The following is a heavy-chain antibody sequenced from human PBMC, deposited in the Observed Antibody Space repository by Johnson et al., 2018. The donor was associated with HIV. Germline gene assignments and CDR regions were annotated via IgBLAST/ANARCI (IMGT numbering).Heavy chain of an antibody. CDR1: GFIFSKYN. CDR3: TTDGGLGSFDI. CDR2: IWYDGSNK. D-gene: IGHD7-27*01. Sequence: QVQLVESGGDLVKPGGSLRLSCEVSGFIFSKYNMAWIRQAPGKGLEWVAVIWYDGSNKYYADSVKGRFTISRDNSKNTLYLQMNSLRAEDTAVYYCTTDGGLGSFDIWGQGTMVAVSS. V-gene: IGHV3-33*08. J-gene: IGHJ3*02.